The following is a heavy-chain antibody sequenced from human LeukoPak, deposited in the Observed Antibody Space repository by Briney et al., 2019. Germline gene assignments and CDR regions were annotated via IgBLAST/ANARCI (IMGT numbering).Heavy chain of an antibody. J-gene: IGHJ6*03. CDR3: AREGPVRYYYYYMDV. CDR2: IYTSGST. CDR1: GGSIGSGSYY. V-gene: IGHV4-61*02. D-gene: IGHD3-10*02. Sequence: SETLSLTCTVSGGSIGSGSYYWSWIRQPAGRGLEWIGRIYTSGSTNYNPSLKSRVTISVDTSKNQFSLKLSSVTAADTAVYYCAREGPVRYYYYYMDVWGKGTTVTVSS.